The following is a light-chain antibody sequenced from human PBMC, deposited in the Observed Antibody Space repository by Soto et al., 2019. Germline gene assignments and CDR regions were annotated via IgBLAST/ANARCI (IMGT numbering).Light chain of an antibody. CDR3: TSYTSVTIVV. Sequence: SYELTQPPSVSVAPGQTARATCEGDDIGSISVNWYQLKPAQAPVLVVYDDSARPSEIPERFSGSNAGNAATLTISRVEAGDEADYYCTSYTSVTIVVFGGGTKVTVL. CDR1: DIGSIS. CDR2: DDS. J-gene: IGLJ2*01. V-gene: IGLV3-21*02.